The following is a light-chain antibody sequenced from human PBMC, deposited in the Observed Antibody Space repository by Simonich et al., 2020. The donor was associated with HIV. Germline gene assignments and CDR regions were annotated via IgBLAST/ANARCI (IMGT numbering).Light chain of an antibody. V-gene: IGLV1-40*01. Sequence: QSVLTQPPSVSGAPGQRVTISCTGSSSNIGAGYDVQWYQQLPGTAPKLLTYGNSNRPSGVPDRFSGSKSGTSASLAITALQAEDEADYYCQSYDSSLSGYVFGTGAKVTVL. CDR3: QSYDSSLSGYV. CDR2: GNS. J-gene: IGLJ1*01. CDR1: SSNIGAGYD.